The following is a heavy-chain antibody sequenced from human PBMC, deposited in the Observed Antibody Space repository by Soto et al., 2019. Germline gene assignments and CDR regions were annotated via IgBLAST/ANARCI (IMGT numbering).Heavy chain of an antibody. J-gene: IGHJ4*02. CDR1: GGSISSYY. V-gene: IGHV4-59*01. Sequence: PSETLSLTCTVSGGSISSYYWGWIRQPPGKGLEWIGYIYYSGSTNYNPSLKSRVTISVDTSKNQFSLKLSSVTAADTAVYYCARASSSFYSVGFDYWGQGTLVTVS. D-gene: IGHD6-13*01. CDR3: ARASSSFYSVGFDY. CDR2: IYYSGST.